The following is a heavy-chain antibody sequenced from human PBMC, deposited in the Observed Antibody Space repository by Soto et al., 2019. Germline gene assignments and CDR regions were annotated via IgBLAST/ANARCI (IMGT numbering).Heavy chain of an antibody. J-gene: IGHJ2*01. D-gene: IGHD3-10*02. Sequence: GGSLRLSCAASGFTFSSYSMNWVRQAPGKGLEWVSYISSSSSTIYYADSVKDRFTISRDNAKNSLYLQMNSLRDEDTAVYYCARASVPEGWYLDLWGRGTLVTVYS. CDR3: ARASVPEGWYLDL. V-gene: IGHV3-48*02. CDR1: GFTFSSYS. CDR2: ISSSSSTI.